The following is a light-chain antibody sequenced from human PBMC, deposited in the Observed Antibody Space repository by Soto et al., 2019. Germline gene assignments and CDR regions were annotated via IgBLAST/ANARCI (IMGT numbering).Light chain of an antibody. J-gene: IGLJ1*01. CDR2: DVS. V-gene: IGLV2-14*01. CDR3: SSYTSSSPHV. CDR1: SSDVGGYNY. Sequence: QSVLTQPASVSGSPGQSITISCTGTSSDVGGYNYVSWYQQHPGKAPKLMIYDVSNRPSGVSNRFSGSKSGNTASLTISGLQAEDEADYYCSSYTSSSPHVFGTETKVTVL.